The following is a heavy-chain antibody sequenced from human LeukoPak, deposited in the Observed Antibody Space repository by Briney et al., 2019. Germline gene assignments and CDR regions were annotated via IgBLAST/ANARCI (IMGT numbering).Heavy chain of an antibody. CDR1: GFTFSIYA. Sequence: GGSLRLSCAASGFTFSIYAMSWVRQTPGKGLEWVSSISGSGGSTYYADSVKGRFTISRDNSKNTLYLQMNSLRAEDTAVYYCAKGTYYYDSSGYDFDYWGQGTLVTVS. CDR2: ISGSGGST. D-gene: IGHD3-22*01. J-gene: IGHJ4*02. CDR3: AKGTYYYDSSGYDFDY. V-gene: IGHV3-23*01.